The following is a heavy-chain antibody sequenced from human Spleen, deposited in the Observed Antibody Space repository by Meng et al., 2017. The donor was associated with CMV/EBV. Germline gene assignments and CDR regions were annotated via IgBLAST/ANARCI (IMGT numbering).Heavy chain of an antibody. J-gene: IGHJ6*02. CDR2: VYHNGDT. CDR1: GDSIKNINYY. V-gene: IGHV4-39*07. CDR3: ARGEYPDFRSGYQLYYYGMDV. D-gene: IGHD3-3*01. Sequence: SETLSLTCTVSGDSIKNINYYWGWIRQSPGKGLEWILTVYHNGDTWYNPSLKSRVTISVDTSKNQFSLRLSSVTAADTAVYYCARGEYPDFRSGYQLYYYGMDVWGQGTTVTVSS.